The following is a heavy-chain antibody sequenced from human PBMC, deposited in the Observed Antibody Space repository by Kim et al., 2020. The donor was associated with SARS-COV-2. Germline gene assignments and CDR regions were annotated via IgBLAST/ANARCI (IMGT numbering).Heavy chain of an antibody. D-gene: IGHD6-13*01. J-gene: IGHJ3*02. V-gene: IGHV4-39*01. CDR3: ARHGQSSEGQQLVGDAFDI. Sequence: SRVTISVDTSKNQFSLKLSSVTAADTAVYYCARHGQSSEGQQLVGDAFDIWGQGTMVTVSS.